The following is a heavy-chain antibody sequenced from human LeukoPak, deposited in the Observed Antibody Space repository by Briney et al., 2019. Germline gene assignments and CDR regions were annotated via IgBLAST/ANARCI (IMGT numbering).Heavy chain of an antibody. CDR3: AKESRYCGGDCYDEYFQH. V-gene: IGHV3-33*06. J-gene: IGHJ1*01. CDR1: GFTFSSYG. Sequence: PGGSLRLSCAASGFTFSSYGMHWVRQAPGKGLEWVAVIWYDGSNKYYADSAKGRFTISRDNSKNTLYLQMNSLRAEETAVYYCAKESRYCGGDCYDEYFQHWGQGTLVTVSS. CDR2: IWYDGSNK. D-gene: IGHD2-21*02.